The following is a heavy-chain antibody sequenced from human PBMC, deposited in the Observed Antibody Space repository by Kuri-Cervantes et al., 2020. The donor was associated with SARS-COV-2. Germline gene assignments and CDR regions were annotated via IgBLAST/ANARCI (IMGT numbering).Heavy chain of an antibody. CDR1: GGSISSYD. Sequence: SETLSLTCTVSGGSISSYDRSWIRQPPGKGLEWIGYIYYSGNNNNNRSLKSRVTISVDTSKNQFSRKLSSVTAADTAVYYCARHLTPVAHCGGDCYYWFDPWGQGTLVTVSS. J-gene: IGHJ5*02. D-gene: IGHD2-21*02. CDR3: ARHLTPVAHCGGDCYYWFDP. V-gene: IGHV4-59*08. CDR2: IYYSGNN.